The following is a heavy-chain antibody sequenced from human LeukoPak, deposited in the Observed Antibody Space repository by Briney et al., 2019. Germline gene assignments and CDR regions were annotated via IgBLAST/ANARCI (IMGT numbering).Heavy chain of an antibody. Sequence: PSETLSLTCAVSGGSISSGGYSWSWIRQPPGKGLEWIGYIYHSGSTYYNPSLKSRVTISVDRSKNQFSLKLSSVTAADTAVYYCARGGALYGSGKYYYYYGMDVWGQGTTVTVSS. V-gene: IGHV4-30-2*01. CDR2: IYHSGST. J-gene: IGHJ6*02. D-gene: IGHD3-10*01. CDR1: GGSISSGGYS. CDR3: ARGGALYGSGKYYYYYGMDV.